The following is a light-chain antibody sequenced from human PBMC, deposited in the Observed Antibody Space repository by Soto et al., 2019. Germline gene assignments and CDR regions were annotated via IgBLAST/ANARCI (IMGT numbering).Light chain of an antibody. J-gene: IGLJ3*02. CDR2: EVK. V-gene: IGLV2-14*01. Sequence: QSVLTQPASVSGSPGQSITISCTGTSSDVGGYDFVSWYRQYPGQAPKILIYEVKIRPSGVSSRFSGSKSGDTASLTISGLQAEDEADYYCSSFSSSGTGVFGGGTKLTVL. CDR3: SSFSSSGTGV. CDR1: SSDVGGYDF.